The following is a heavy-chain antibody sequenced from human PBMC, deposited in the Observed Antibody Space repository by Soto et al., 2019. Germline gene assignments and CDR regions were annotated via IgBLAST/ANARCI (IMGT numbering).Heavy chain of an antibody. CDR2: IDPSDSYT. D-gene: IGHD3-10*01. Sequence: EVQLVQSGAEVKKPGESLRISCKGSGYSFTSYWISWVRQMPGKGLEWMGRIDPSDSYTNYSPSFQGHVTISADKSISTAYLQWSSLKASDTAMYYCARRPWFGELSDPSHYYYGMDVWGQGTTVTVSS. CDR3: ARRPWFGELSDPSHYYYGMDV. V-gene: IGHV5-10-1*03. J-gene: IGHJ6*02. CDR1: GYSFTSYW.